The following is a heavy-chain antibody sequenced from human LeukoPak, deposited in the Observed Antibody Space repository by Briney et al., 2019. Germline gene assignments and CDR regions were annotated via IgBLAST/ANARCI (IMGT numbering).Heavy chain of an antibody. D-gene: IGHD2-8*01. CDR3: AILYCTNGVCHTSLKLKTLDY. CDR2: ISSSSSYI. V-gene: IGHV3-21*01. CDR1: GFTFSSYS. J-gene: IGHJ4*02. Sequence: GGSLRLSCAASGFTFSSYSMNWVRQAPGKGLEWVSSISSSSSYIYYADSVKVRFTISRDNAKNSLYLQMNSLRAEDTAVYYCAILYCTNGVCHTSLKLKTLDYWGQGTLVTVSS.